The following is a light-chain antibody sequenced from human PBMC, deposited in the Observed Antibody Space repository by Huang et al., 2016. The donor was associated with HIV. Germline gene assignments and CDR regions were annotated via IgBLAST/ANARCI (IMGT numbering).Light chain of an antibody. CDR3: QQYYTSPT. V-gene: IGKV1-NL1*01. CDR1: QGISNS. CDR2: STA. Sequence: DIQMTQSPSSLSAFVGDTVNITCRASQGISNSVAWYQQKPGKAPKLLLYSTARLESWVPSRFRGGGSGTYYTLTINSLQPDDFATYYCQQYYTSPTFGQGSKVEIK. J-gene: IGKJ1*01.